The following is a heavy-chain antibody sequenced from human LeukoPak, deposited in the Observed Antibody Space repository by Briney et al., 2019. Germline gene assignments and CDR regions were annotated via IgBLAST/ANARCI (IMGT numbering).Heavy chain of an antibody. J-gene: IGHJ4*02. Sequence: GASVKVSCKASGYTFTSDGISWVRQAPGQGLEWRGWISAYNGNTNYAQKLQGRVTMTTDTSTSTAYMELRSLRSDDTAVYYCARAPYDFWSGYYHYWGQGTLVTVSA. CDR3: ARAPYDFWSGYYHY. CDR1: GYTFTSDG. V-gene: IGHV1-18*01. D-gene: IGHD3-3*01. CDR2: ISAYNGNT.